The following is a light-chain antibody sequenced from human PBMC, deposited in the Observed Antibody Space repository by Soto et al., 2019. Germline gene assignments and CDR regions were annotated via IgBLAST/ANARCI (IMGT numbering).Light chain of an antibody. CDR1: QSIDSW. Sequence: IQMPQSPSTLPASGADRGPVLRRASQSIDSWLAWYQQKPGKAPRLFIYDASDLDSGVPARFSGSGSGTEFTLTISGLETDDIAAYYCQQYGNSPPTFGRGTKVDIK. CDR3: QQYGNSPPT. CDR2: DAS. V-gene: IGKV1-5*02. J-gene: IGKJ3*01.